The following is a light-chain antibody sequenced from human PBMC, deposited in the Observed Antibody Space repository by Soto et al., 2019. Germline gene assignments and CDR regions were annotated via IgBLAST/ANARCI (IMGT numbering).Light chain of an antibody. CDR3: QQYNNWPPWT. J-gene: IGKJ1*01. Sequence: EIVLTLSPATLSVSTGERATLSCRASQSVSSNLAWYQQKPGQAPRLLIYGASTRATGIPARFSGSGSGTEFTLTIGSLQSEDFAVYYCQQYNNWPPWTFGQGTKVDIK. V-gene: IGKV3-15*01. CDR2: GAS. CDR1: QSVSSN.